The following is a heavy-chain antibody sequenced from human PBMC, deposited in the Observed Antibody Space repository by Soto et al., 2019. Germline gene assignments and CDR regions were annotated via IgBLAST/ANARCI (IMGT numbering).Heavy chain of an antibody. V-gene: IGHV4-38-2*02. Sequence: SETLSLTCAVSGYSISSGYYWDWIRQPPGKGLEWIGTIYHSGFTYYNPSLKSRVTMSVDTSKNQFSLKLTSVTAADTAMYYCARDLTAAGLGCMDGWGQGTTVTVSS. CDR2: IYHSGFT. CDR1: GYSISSGYY. J-gene: IGHJ6*02. D-gene: IGHD6-25*01. CDR3: ARDLTAAGLGCMDG.